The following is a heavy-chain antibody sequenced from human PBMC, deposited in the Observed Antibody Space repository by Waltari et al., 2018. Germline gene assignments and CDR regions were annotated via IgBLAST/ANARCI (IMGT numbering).Heavy chain of an antibody. CDR3: AMTGPCSGGSCYSDY. Sequence: QVQLQESGPGLVKPSETLSLTCTVSGGSISSHYWSWIRQPPGKGLEWIGYIYYSGSTNYNPSLKSRVTISVDTSKNQFSLKLSSVTAADTAVYYCAMTGPCSGGSCYSDYWGQGTLVTVSS. CDR2: IYYSGST. CDR1: GGSISSHY. J-gene: IGHJ4*02. V-gene: IGHV4-59*11. D-gene: IGHD2-15*01.